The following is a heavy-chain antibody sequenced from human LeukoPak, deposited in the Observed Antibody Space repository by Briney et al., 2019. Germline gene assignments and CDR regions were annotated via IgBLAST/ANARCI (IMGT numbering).Heavy chain of an antibody. D-gene: IGHD5-24*01. CDR1: GGSFSGYY. V-gene: IGHV4-34*01. CDR3: ARGGGGDGYNTVKAYFDY. Sequence: SETLSLTCAVYGGSFSGYYWSWVRQPPGKGLEWIGEINHSGSTNYNPSLKSRVTISVDTSKNQFSLKLSSVTAADTAVCYCARGGGGDGYNTVKAYFDYWGQGTLVTVSS. J-gene: IGHJ4*02. CDR2: INHSGST.